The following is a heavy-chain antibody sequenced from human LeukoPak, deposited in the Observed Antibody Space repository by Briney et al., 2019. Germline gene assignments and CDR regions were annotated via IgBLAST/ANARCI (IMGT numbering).Heavy chain of an antibody. CDR2: MNPNSGNT. CDR1: GYTFTSYD. V-gene: IGHV1-8*01. CDR3: ARAFTVFGVVPKKHYYYYGMDV. Sequence: GASVKVSCKASGYTFTSYDINWVRQATGQGLEWMGWMNPNSGNTGYAQKFQGRVTMTRNTSISTAYMELSSLRSEDTAVYYCARAFTVFGVVPKKHYYYYGMDVWGQGTTVTVSS. D-gene: IGHD3-3*01. J-gene: IGHJ6*02.